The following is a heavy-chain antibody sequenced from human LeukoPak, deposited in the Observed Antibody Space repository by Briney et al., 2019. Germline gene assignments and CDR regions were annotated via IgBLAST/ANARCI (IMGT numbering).Heavy chain of an antibody. Sequence: EASVKVSCKASGYTFTGYYMHWVRQAPGQGLEWMGWINPNGGGTNYAQKFQGRVTMTRDTPISTAYMELSRLRSDDTAVYYCASLMGAVAGTEIFDYWGQGTLVTVSS. D-gene: IGHD6-19*01. CDR1: GYTFTGYY. CDR2: INPNGGGT. CDR3: ASLMGAVAGTEIFDY. V-gene: IGHV1-2*02. J-gene: IGHJ4*02.